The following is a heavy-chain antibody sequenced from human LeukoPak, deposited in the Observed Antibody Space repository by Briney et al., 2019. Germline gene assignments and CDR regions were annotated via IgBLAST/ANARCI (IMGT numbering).Heavy chain of an antibody. CDR3: ARGRYGPRLGN. J-gene: IGHJ4*02. CDR1: GASFSDSY. D-gene: IGHD3-16*01. CDR2: INNSGST. Sequence: SETLSLTCAVYGASFSDSYWSWIRQSPQKGLEWIGEINNSGSTSYNPSLNSRVIMSVDRSKNQFSLRLTSVTAADTAVYYCARGRYGPRLGNWGQGTLVTVSS. V-gene: IGHV4-34*01.